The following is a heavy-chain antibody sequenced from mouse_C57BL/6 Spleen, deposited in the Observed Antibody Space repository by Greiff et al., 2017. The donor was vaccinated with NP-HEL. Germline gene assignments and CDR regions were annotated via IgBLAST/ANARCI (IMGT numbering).Heavy chain of an antibody. D-gene: IGHD1-1*01. CDR2: IDPENGDT. V-gene: IGHV14-4*01. CDR1: GFNITDDY. Sequence: EVQLVESGAELVRPGASVKLSCTASGFNITDDYMHWVKQRPEQGLEWIGWIDPENGDTEYASKFQGKATITADTSSNTAYLQLSSLTSEDTAVYYCTTVYYYGSGAYWGHGTLVTVSA. J-gene: IGHJ3*01. CDR3: TTVYYYGSGAY.